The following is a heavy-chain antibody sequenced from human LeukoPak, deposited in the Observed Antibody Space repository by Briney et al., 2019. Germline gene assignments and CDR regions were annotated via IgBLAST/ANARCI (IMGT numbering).Heavy chain of an antibody. J-gene: IGHJ5*02. V-gene: IGHV1-24*01. Sequence: ASVKASCKVSGYTLTELSMHWVRQAPGKGLEWMGGFDPEDGETIYAQKFQGRVTMTEDTSTDTAYMELSSLRSEDTAVYYCATKMVGATAFDPWGQGTLVTVSS. CDR1: GYTLTELS. CDR3: ATKMVGATAFDP. CDR2: FDPEDGET. D-gene: IGHD1-26*01.